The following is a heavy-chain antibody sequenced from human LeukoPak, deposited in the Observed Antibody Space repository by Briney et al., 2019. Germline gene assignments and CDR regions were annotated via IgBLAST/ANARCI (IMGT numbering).Heavy chain of an antibody. CDR3: ARDGIVGSPLFKFDY. Sequence: GGSLRLSCAASGFTFNNYAIHWVRQAPGKGLEWEAIISFDGGNKYYADSVKGRFTISRDNSKNTPYLQMNSLRAEDTAVYYCARDGIVGSPLFKFDYWGQGTLVTVSS. CDR2: ISFDGGNK. J-gene: IGHJ4*02. D-gene: IGHD1-26*01. CDR1: GFTFNNYA. V-gene: IGHV3-30-3*01.